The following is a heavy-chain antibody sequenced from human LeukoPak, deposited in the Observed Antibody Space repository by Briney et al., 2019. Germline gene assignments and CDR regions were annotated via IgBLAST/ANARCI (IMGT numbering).Heavy chain of an antibody. D-gene: IGHD6-13*01. CDR3: ARDPTRIAAAGLP. V-gene: IGHV4-39*07. J-gene: IGHJ5*02. CDR2: IYYSGST. CDR1: GGSISSSSYY. Sequence: SETLSLTCTVSGGSISSSSYYWGWIRQPPGKELEWIGSIYYSGSTYYNPSLKSRVTISVDTSKNQFSLKLSSVTAADTAVYYCARDPTRIAAAGLPWGQGTLVTVSS.